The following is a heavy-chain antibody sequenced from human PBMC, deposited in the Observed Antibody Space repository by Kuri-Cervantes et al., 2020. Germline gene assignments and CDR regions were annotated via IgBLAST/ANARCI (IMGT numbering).Heavy chain of an antibody. CDR3: ARDGATVTTTYYYGMDV. J-gene: IGHJ6*02. CDR2: IKQDGSEK. CDR1: GFTFSSYW. V-gene: IGHV3-7*01. D-gene: IGHD4-17*01. Sequence: GESLKISCAASGFTFSSYWMSWVRQAPGKGLEWVANIKQDGSEKYYVDSVKGRFTISRDDSENTLYLRMNSLRAEDTAVYYCARDGATVTTTYYYGMDVWGQGTTVTVSS.